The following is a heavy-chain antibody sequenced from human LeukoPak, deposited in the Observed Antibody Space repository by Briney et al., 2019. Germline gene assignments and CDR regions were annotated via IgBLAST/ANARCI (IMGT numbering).Heavy chain of an antibody. CDR1: GGTFSSYT. CDR2: IIPILGIA. J-gene: IGHJ4*02. Sequence: ASVKVSCKASGGTFSSYTISWVRQAPGQGLEWMGRIIPILGIANYAQKFQGRVTITADKSTSTAYMELSSLRSEVTAVYYCASLKDYGDYGIDYWGQGTLVTVSS. D-gene: IGHD4-17*01. CDR3: ASLKDYGDYGIDY. V-gene: IGHV1-69*02.